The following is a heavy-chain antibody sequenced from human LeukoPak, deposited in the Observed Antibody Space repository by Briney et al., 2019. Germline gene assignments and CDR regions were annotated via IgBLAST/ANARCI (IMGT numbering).Heavy chain of an antibody. CDR3: ARVVGGNWFDP. V-gene: IGHV4-59*01. J-gene: IGHJ5*02. D-gene: IGHD1-26*01. Sequence: QPSETLSLTCTVSGGSISSYYWSWIRQPPGKGLEWIGYIYYSGSTNYNPSLKSRVTISVDTSKNQFSLKLSSVTAADTAVYYCARVVGGNWFDPWGQGTLVTVSS. CDR1: GGSISSYY. CDR2: IYYSGST.